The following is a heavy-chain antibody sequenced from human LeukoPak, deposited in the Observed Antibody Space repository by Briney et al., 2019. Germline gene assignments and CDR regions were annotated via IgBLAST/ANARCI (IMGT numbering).Heavy chain of an antibody. CDR3: AKDTAARTTVDY. CDR1: GFTFSSYG. CDR2: ISYDGSNK. D-gene: IGHD6-6*01. Sequence: PGGSLRLSCAASGFTFSSYGMHWVRQAPGKGLEWVAVISYDGSNKYYADSVKGRFTISRDNSKNTLYLQMNSLRAEDTAVYYCAKDTAARTTVDYWGQGTLVTVSS. V-gene: IGHV3-30*18. J-gene: IGHJ4*02.